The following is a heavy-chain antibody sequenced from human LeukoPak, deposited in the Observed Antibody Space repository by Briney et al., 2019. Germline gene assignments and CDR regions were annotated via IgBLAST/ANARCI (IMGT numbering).Heavy chain of an antibody. D-gene: IGHD2-8*01. V-gene: IGHV4-34*01. CDR1: GGSFSGYY. Sequence: PSETLSLTCAVYGGSFSGYYWSWIRQPPGKGLEWIGEINHSGSTNYNPSLRGRVTISVDKSKNQFSLKLSSVTAADTAVYYCARRFCTNAVCSDYYYHYIDVWGKGTTVTVSS. J-gene: IGHJ6*03. CDR3: ARRFCTNAVCSDYYYHYIDV. CDR2: INHSGST.